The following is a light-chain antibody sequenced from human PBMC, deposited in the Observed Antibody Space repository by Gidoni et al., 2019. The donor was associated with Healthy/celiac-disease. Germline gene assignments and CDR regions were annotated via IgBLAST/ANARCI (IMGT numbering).Light chain of an antibody. CDR1: QSISSW. J-gene: IGKJ1*01. V-gene: IGKV1-5*03. Sequence: DIQMTQSPSTLSASVGDRVTITCRASQSISSWLDWYQQKPGKAPKLLIYTAPSLESGVPSRFSGSGSGTEFTLTISSLQPDDFATYYCQQYKSYSRTFGQXTKVEIK. CDR3: QQYKSYSRT. CDR2: TAP.